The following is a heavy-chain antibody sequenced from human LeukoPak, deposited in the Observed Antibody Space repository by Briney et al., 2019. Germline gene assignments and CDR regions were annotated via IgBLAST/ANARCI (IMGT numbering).Heavy chain of an antibody. D-gene: IGHD3-10*01. V-gene: IGHV3-7*04. CDR1: GFTFSNYW. CDR2: IKQAGSET. CDR3: ARGRGDY. Sequence: PGGSLRLSCAASGFTFSNYWMTWVRQAPGKGLEWVANIKQAGSETYYVDSVKGRFTISRDNANNSLYLQMNGLRADDTAVYYCARGRGDYWGQGTLVTVSS. J-gene: IGHJ4*02.